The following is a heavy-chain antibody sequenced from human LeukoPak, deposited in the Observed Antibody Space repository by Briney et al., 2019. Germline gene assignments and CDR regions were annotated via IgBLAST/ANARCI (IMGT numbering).Heavy chain of an antibody. V-gene: IGHV3-15*01. CDR1: GITFRNGL. CDR2: IKSKTDGGTT. CDR3: TPSGD. Sequence: GSLKLSWSTFGITFRNGLVSWGRQAPGKGLEWVGRIKSKTDGGTTDYAAPVKGRFTISRDDSKNTLYLQMNSLKTEDTAVYYCTPSGDWGQGTMVTVSS. D-gene: IGHD3-10*01. J-gene: IGHJ3*01.